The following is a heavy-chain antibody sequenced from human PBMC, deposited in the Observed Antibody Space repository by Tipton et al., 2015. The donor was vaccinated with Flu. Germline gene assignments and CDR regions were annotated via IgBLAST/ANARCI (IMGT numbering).Heavy chain of an antibody. CDR1: GFTFSSYS. Sequence: SLRLSCAASGFTFSSYSMNWVRQAPGKGLEWVSSISSRSSYIYYADSVKGRFTISRDNAKNSLYLQMNSLRAEDTAVYYCARGGGYDFWSGYRGGWFDPWGQGTLVTVSS. V-gene: IGHV3-21*01. D-gene: IGHD3-3*01. CDR3: ARGGGYDFWSGYRGGWFDP. J-gene: IGHJ5*02. CDR2: ISSRSSYI.